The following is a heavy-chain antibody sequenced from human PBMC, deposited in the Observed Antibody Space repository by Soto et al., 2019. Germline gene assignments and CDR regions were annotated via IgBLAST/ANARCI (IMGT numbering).Heavy chain of an antibody. V-gene: IGHV1-46*02. CDR3: ARGPEDSDVPRWDY. Sequence: QVQLMQSGAEVRKPGASVRLSCETSGYNFNQYYIHWVRQAPGQGLEWMGIINLRGGTTEYAHKXXGXXXXXXXXXXXXAYMELRSLRSEDTAMYFCARGPEDSDVPRWDYWGQGTLVTVSS. J-gene: IGHJ4*02. CDR2: INLRGGTT. CDR1: GYNFNQYY. D-gene: IGHD1-26*01.